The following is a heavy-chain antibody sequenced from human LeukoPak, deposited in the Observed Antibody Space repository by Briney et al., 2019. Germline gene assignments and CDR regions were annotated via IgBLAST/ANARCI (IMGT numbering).Heavy chain of an antibody. Sequence: GGSLRLSCAASGFTFSSYEMNWVRQAPGKGLEWVSYISSSGSTIYYADSVEGRFTISRDNAKNSLYLQMNSLRAEDTAVYYCVRETSDYYINWFDSWGQGTLVTVSS. CDR3: VRETSDYYINWFDS. J-gene: IGHJ5*01. CDR1: GFTFSSYE. D-gene: IGHD3-22*01. CDR2: ISSSGSTI. V-gene: IGHV3-48*03.